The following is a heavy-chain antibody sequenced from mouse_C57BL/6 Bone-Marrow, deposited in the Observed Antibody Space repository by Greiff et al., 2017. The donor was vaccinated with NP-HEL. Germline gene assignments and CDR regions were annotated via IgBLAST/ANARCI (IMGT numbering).Heavy chain of an antibody. J-gene: IGHJ4*01. V-gene: IGHV1-85*01. CDR2: IYPRDGST. CDR1: GYTFTSYD. Sequence: QVQLKESGPELVKPGASVKLSCKASGYTFTSYDINWVKQRPGQGLEWIGWIYPRDGSTKYNEKFKGKATLTVDTSSSTAYMELHSLTSEDSAVYFCERGYYYAMDYWGQGTSVTVSS. CDR3: ERGYYYAMDY.